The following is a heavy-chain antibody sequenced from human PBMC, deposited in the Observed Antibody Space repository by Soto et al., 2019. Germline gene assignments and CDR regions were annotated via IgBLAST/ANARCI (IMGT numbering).Heavy chain of an antibody. CDR2: ISADDGYT. CDR3: ARDVFY. V-gene: IGHV1-18*01. Sequence: QVQLVQSGAEMKKPGASVKVSCKASGYTLSSHGINWVRQAPGQRLEWVGWISADDGYTNYAQNLQDRVIMTTDTSTSTAYMELTSLRSDDTGVYYCARDVFYWGQGTLVTVSS. CDR1: GYTLSSHG. J-gene: IGHJ4*02.